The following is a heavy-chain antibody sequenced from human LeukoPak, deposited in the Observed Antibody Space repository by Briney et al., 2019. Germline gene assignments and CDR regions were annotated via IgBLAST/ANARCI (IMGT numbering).Heavy chain of an antibody. D-gene: IGHD6-13*01. Sequence: GGSLRLSCAASGFTVSSNYMTWVRQAPGKGLEWVSVIYSVVSTFYADSVKGRFTISRDNSKNTLYLQMNSLRAEDTAVYYCAKDSYSSRGPFDCWGQGTLVTVSS. CDR3: AKDSYSSRGPFDC. V-gene: IGHV3-53*01. CDR1: GFTVSSNY. CDR2: IYSVVST. J-gene: IGHJ5*01.